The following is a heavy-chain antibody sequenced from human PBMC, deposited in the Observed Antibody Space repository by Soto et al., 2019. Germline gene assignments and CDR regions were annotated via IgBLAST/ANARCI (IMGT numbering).Heavy chain of an antibody. CDR2: INHSGST. CDR1: GGSFSGYY. J-gene: IGHJ4*02. D-gene: IGHD7-27*01. CDR3: ARDRTLGRFDY. Sequence: SETLSLTCAVYGGSFSGYYWSWIRQPPGKGLEWIGEINHSGSTNYNPSLKSRVTISVDTSKNQFSLKLSSVTAADTAVYYCARDRTLGRFDYWGQGTLVTVSS. V-gene: IGHV4-34*01.